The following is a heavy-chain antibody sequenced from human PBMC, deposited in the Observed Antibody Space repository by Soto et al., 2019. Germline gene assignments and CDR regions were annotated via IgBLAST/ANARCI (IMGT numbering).Heavy chain of an antibody. J-gene: IGHJ4*02. CDR2: IKSKTDGGTT. CDR1: GFTFSNAW. D-gene: IGHD2-15*01. CDR3: TTDLCSGGSCAGDD. V-gene: IGHV3-15*01. Sequence: GGSLRLSCAASGFTFSNAWMSWVRQAPGKGLEWVGRIKSKTDGGTTDYAAPVKGRFTISRDDSKNTLYLQMNSLKTEDTAVYYWTTDLCSGGSCAGDDWGQGTLVTCSS.